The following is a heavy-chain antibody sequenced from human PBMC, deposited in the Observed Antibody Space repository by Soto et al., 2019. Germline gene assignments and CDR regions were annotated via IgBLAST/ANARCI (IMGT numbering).Heavy chain of an antibody. CDR2: ITSSGSTI. J-gene: IGHJ6*02. CDR3: ARLYYEKNYYYGMDV. CDR1: GFTFSSYE. D-gene: IGHD3-22*01. V-gene: IGHV3-48*03. Sequence: GGSLRLSCAASGFTFSSYEMNWVRQAPGKGLEWVSYITSSGSTIYYADSVKGRFTISRDNAKNSLYLQMNSLRAEDTAVYYCARLYYEKNYYYGMDVWGQGTTVTVSS.